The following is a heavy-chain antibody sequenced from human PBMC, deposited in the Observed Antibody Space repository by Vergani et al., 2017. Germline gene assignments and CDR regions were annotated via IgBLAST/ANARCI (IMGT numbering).Heavy chain of an antibody. Sequence: EVQLVESGGDLVKPGGSLRLSCAASGFTFSSYSMNWVRQAPGKGLEWVSYISSSSSTIYYADSVKGRLTISRDNAKNSLYLQMNSLRDEDTAVYYCARGPYCSGGSCHPYWYFDLWGRGTLVTVSS. V-gene: IGHV3-48*02. CDR1: GFTFSSYS. CDR3: ARGPYCSGGSCHPYWYFDL. J-gene: IGHJ2*01. CDR2: ISSSSSTI. D-gene: IGHD2-15*01.